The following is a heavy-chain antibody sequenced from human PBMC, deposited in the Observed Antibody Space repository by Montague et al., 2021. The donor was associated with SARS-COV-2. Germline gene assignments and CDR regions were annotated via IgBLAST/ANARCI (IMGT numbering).Heavy chain of an antibody. CDR2: IYYSGST. CDR3: ARVPRNYDFWSGFYDALDI. V-gene: IGHV4-59*01. J-gene: IGHJ3*02. Sequence: ETLSLTCTVSGGSISSYYWSWIRQPPGKGLEWIGYIYYSGSTNYNPSLKSRVTISVDTSKNQFSLKLSSVTAADAAVYYCARVPRNYDFWSGFYDALDIWGQGTMVTVSS. D-gene: IGHD3-3*01. CDR1: GGSISSYY.